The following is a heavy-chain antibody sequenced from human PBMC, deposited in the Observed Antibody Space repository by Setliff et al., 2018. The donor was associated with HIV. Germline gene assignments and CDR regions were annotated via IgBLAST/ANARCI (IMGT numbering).Heavy chain of an antibody. Sequence: SETLSLTCTVSGGSISSYYWSWIRQPPGKGLEWIGQVHSTLSTNYNPSLKSRLSISADTSKNQFSLNLRFVTAADTAVYYCARQTGLRGYYGSNSLYYLDVWGKGTTVTVSS. CDR2: VHSTLST. V-gene: IGHV4-59*08. CDR1: GGSISSYY. J-gene: IGHJ6*03. D-gene: IGHD3-10*01. CDR3: ARQTGLRGYYGSNSLYYLDV.